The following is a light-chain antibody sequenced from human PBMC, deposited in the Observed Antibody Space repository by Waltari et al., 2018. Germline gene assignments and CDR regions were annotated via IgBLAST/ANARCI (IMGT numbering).Light chain of an antibody. CDR3: SSYRSRNTPVL. J-gene: IGLJ3*02. CDR2: EVT. V-gene: IGLV2-14*01. Sequence: QSALTQPASVSGSPGQSITLSCTGTSSHIRAYNYVSWYQQHPGKAPKPMISEVTNRPSGVPDRFSGSKSGNTASLRISGLQAEDEADYYCSSYRSRNTPVLFGGGTTLTVV. CDR1: SSHIRAYNY.